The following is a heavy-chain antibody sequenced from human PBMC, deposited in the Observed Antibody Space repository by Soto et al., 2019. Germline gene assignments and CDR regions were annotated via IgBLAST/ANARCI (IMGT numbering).Heavy chain of an antibody. V-gene: IGHV4-4*07. CDR2: IYSSGET. CDR1: NDAISGLY. J-gene: IGHJ4*02. Sequence: KTSGTLSLTVAVSNDAISGLYWTWIRQPAGKGLEWIGRIYSSGETNYNPSLTGRVIMSLDTSKNQFSLNLTSVTAADTAVYYCARASQCKSYFDCFAWLDYWGQGTLVTVSS. CDR3: ARASQCKSYFDCFAWLDY. D-gene: IGHD3-9*01.